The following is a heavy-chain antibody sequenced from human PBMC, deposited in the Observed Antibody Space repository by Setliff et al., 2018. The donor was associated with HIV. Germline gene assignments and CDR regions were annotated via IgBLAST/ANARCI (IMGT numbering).Heavy chain of an antibody. V-gene: IGHV4-34*01. Sequence: SETLSLTCAGDVGSFSGYYWSLIRQPPGKGLEWIGEISHSGRTNYNPSLKSRVTISVDTSKNQFSLKLRAVTAADTAVYYCATGPLASSGYRSDAFDIWRQGTMVTVSS. CDR1: VGSFSGYY. CDR2: ISHSGRT. D-gene: IGHD3-22*01. J-gene: IGHJ3*02. CDR3: ATGPLASSGYRSDAFDI.